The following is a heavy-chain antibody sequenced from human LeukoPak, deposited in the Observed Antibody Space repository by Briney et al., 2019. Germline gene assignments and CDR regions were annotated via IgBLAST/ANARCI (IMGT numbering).Heavy chain of an antibody. CDR1: GFTFSSCG. CDR2: IWYDGSNK. CDR3: ARDYYDSSGYYYTDY. D-gene: IGHD3-22*01. J-gene: IGHJ4*02. Sequence: GGSLRLSCAASGFTFSSCGMHWVRQAPGKGLEWVAVIWYDGSNKYYADSVKGRFTISRDNSKNTLYLQMNGLRAEDTAVYYCARDYYDSSGYYYTDYWGQGTLVTVSS. V-gene: IGHV3-33*01.